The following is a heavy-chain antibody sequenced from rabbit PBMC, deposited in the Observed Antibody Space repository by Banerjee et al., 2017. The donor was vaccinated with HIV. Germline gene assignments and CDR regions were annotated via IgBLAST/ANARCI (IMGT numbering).Heavy chain of an antibody. CDR2: IYTSTGGS. CDR3: ARGGGYPGDHYNIFNL. D-gene: IGHD7-1*01. CDR1: GFSFSSSYY. V-gene: IGHV1S40*01. Sequence: QSLEESGGDLVKPGASLTLTCKASGFSFSSSYYMCWVRQAPGKGLEWIACIYTSTGGSHYASWAKGRFTGSKASSTTVTLQMTSLTAADTATYFCARGGGYPGDHYNIFNLWGPGTLVT. J-gene: IGHJ4*01.